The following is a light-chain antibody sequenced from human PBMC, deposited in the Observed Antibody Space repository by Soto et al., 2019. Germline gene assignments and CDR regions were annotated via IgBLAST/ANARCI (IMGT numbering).Light chain of an antibody. CDR1: QSISIY. CDR2: AAS. Sequence: DYQMTQSPSSLSASVGDRVTITCLSSQSISIYLNWYQQKPGKAPKLLIYAASSLQSGVPSRFSGSGSGTDFTLTISSLQPEDFATYYCQQSYSTPRTFGQGTKVDIK. V-gene: IGKV1-39*01. CDR3: QQSYSTPRT. J-gene: IGKJ1*01.